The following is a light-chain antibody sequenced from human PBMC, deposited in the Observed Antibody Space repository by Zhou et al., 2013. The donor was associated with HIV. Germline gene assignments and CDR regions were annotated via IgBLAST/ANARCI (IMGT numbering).Light chain of an antibody. CDR1: QGIRSY. CDR3: QQSYSTPWT. CDR2: SAS. J-gene: IGKJ1*01. V-gene: IGKV1-39*01. Sequence: DIQLTQSPSSLSASVGDRVTITCRVSQGIRSYLNWYRQKPGKVPKLLIYSASNLQSGVPSRFSGSGSGTDFTLTISSLQPEDFATYYCQQSYSTPWTFGQGTKVEIK.